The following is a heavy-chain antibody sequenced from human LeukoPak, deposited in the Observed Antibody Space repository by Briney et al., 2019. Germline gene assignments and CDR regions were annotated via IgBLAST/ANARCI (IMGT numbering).Heavy chain of an antibody. Sequence: ASVKVSCKASGYTFTSYYMHWVRQAPGQGLEWMGIINPSGGSTIYAQKFQGRVTMTEDTSTDTAYMELSSLRSEDTAVYYCATSWALYSSSSGYYFDYWGQGTLVTVSS. V-gene: IGHV1-46*01. J-gene: IGHJ4*02. CDR3: ATSWALYSSSSGYYFDY. CDR2: INPSGGST. D-gene: IGHD6-6*01. CDR1: GYTFTSYY.